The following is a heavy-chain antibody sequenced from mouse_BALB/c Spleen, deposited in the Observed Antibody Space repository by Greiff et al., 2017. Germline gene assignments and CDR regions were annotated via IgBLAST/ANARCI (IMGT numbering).Heavy chain of an antibody. V-gene: IGHV1-15*01. D-gene: IGHD4-1*01. CDR1: GYTFTDYE. J-gene: IGHJ3*01. Sequence: QVQLQQSGAELVRPGASVTLSCKASGYTFTDYEMHWVKQTPVHGLEWIGAIDPETGGTAYNQKFKGKATLTADKSSSTAYMELRSLTSEDSAVYYCTRSWVTGTWFAYWGQGTLVTVSA. CDR2: IDPETGGT. CDR3: TRSWVTGTWFAY.